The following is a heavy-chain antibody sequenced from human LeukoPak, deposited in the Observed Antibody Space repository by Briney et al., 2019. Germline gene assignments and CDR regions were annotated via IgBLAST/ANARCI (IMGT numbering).Heavy chain of an antibody. CDR2: INWNGGST. J-gene: IGHJ4*02. CDR3: ARVGRLWFGELLHEGVGY. Sequence: PGGSLRLSCAASGFTFDDYGMSWVRQAPGKGLEWVSGINWNGGSTGYADSVKGRFTISRDNAKNSLYLQMNSLRAEDTALYHSARVGRLWFGELLHEGVGYWGQGTLVTVSS. V-gene: IGHV3-20*01. D-gene: IGHD3-10*01. CDR1: GFTFDDYG.